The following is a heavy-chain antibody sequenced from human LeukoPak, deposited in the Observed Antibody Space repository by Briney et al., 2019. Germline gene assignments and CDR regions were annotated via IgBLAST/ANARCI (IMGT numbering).Heavy chain of an antibody. CDR3: ARANLAITVTTYFQH. J-gene: IGHJ1*01. D-gene: IGHD4-17*01. CDR2: IIPIFGTA. V-gene: IGHV1-69*13. Sequence: SVKVSCKDSGGTFSSYAISWVRQAPGHGLEWMGGIIPIFGTANYAQKFQGRVTITADESTSTAYMELSSLRSEDTAVYYCARANLAITVTTYFQHWGQGTLVTVSS. CDR1: GGTFSSYA.